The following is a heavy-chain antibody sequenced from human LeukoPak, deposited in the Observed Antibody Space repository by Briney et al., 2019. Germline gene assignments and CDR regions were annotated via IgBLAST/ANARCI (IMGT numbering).Heavy chain of an antibody. CDR2: INPNSGGT. CDR1: GYTFTGYY. V-gene: IGHV1-2*02. CDR3: ARGRWDYYDSRGYGAFDI. J-gene: IGHJ3*02. D-gene: IGHD3-22*01. Sequence: ASVKVSCKASGYTFTGYYMHWVRQAPGQGLEWMGWINPNSGGTNYAQKFQGRVTMTRDTSISTAYMELSRLRSDDTAVYYCARGRWDYYDSRGYGAFDIWGQGTMVTVSS.